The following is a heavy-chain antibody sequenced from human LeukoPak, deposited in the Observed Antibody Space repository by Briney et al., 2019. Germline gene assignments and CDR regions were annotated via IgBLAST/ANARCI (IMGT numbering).Heavy chain of an antibody. CDR3: ARRAVGNSYYHSMDV. CDR2: INPSDGST. J-gene: IGHJ6*03. V-gene: IGHV1-46*01. D-gene: IGHD6-19*01. CDR1: GYTFTSYY. Sequence: ASVKVSCKASGYTFTSYYMHWVRQAPGQGLEWMGIINPSDGSTSYAQKFQGRVTITRNTSISTAFMELSSLRSEDTAVYYCARRAVGNSYYHSMDVWGKGTTVTVSS.